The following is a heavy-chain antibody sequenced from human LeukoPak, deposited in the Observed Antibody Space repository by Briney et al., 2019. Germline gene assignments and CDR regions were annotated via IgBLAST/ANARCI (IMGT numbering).Heavy chain of an antibody. CDR1: GGTFSSYA. CDR3: AKVGGNWYFDL. Sequence: ASVKVSCKASGGTFSSYAISWVRPAPGQGLEWMGWINPISGGTNYALKFQGRVTMTRDTSISTAYMDLSRLRSDDTAVYYCAKVGGNWYFDLWGRGTLVTVSP. V-gene: IGHV1-2*02. CDR2: INPISGGT. D-gene: IGHD3-3*01. J-gene: IGHJ2*01.